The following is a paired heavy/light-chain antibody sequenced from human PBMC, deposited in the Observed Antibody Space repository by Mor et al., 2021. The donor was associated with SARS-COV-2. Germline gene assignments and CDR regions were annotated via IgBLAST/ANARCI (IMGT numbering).Light chain of an antibody. J-gene: IGKJ1*01. CDR2: TVS. CDR1: QDIANY. V-gene: IGKV1-27*01. CDR3: QKYDSGPRT. Sequence: DIQMTQSPSSLSASVGDRVTITCRASQDIANYLAWYQQKPGNVPKLLIYTVSTLQSGVPSRFSGSGSGTDFTLTISSLQPEDVATYYCQKYDSGPRTFGHGTKVEI.
Heavy chain of an antibody. V-gene: IGHV4-39*07. CDR3: ARDGFYFDY. Sequence: QLQLQESGPGLVKPSETLSLICTVSGDSISTRSYYWAWIRQPPGEGLEWIGSIYYNGNTYHNPSLQSRVTISIDTSKSQFSLKLNSVTAADTAVYYCARDGFYFDYWGQGTLVTVSS. CDR1: GDSISTRSYY. CDR2: IYYNGNT. J-gene: IGHJ4*02.